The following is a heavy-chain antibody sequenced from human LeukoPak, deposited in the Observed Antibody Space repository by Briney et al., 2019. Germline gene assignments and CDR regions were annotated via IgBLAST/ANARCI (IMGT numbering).Heavy chain of an antibody. D-gene: IGHD3-3*02. Sequence: GGTLRLSCAASRFTFSSYGMSWVRQAPGKGLEWVSAISGSGGSTYYADSVKGRFTISRDNAKNSLYLQMDSLRVEDTALYYCAKDSELGVGAFDIWGPGTMVTVSA. V-gene: IGHV3-23*01. CDR3: AKDSELGVGAFDI. CDR2: ISGSGGST. CDR1: RFTFSSYG. J-gene: IGHJ3*02.